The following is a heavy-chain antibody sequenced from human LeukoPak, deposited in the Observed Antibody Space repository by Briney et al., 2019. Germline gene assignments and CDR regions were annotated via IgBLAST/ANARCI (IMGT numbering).Heavy chain of an antibody. CDR3: AKERFLRYFDWKPFDY. D-gene: IGHD3-9*01. J-gene: IGHJ4*02. Sequence: SVKVSCKASGGTFRTYSVTWVRQAPGQGLEWMGGIIPIFGTPNYAQKFQGRVKVTTDDATGTAYMELSSLMSEDTAVYYCAKERFLRYFDWKPFDYWGQGTLVTVSS. CDR2: IIPIFGTP. CDR1: GGTFRTYS. V-gene: IGHV1-69*05.